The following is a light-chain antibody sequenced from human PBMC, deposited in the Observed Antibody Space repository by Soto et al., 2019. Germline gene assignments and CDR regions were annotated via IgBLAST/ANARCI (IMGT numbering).Light chain of an antibody. J-gene: IGLJ2*01. Sequence: QLVLTQSSSASASLGSSVKLTCTLSSGHSSYIIAWHQQQPGKAPRYLMKLEGSGSYNKGSGVPDRFSGSSSGADRYLTISNIQSEDEDDYYCETWDSNTRVFGGGTKLTVL. CDR3: ETWDSNTRV. CDR1: SGHSSYI. CDR2: LEGSGSY. V-gene: IGLV4-60*03.